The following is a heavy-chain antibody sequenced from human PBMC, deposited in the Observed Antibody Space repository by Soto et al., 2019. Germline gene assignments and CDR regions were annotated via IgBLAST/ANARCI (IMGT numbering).Heavy chain of an antibody. CDR3: AKASQITIFGVVNWFDP. CDR2: ISGSGGST. CDR1: GFTFSSYA. J-gene: IGHJ5*02. D-gene: IGHD3-3*01. V-gene: IGHV3-23*01. Sequence: PGGSLRLSCAASGFTFSSYAMSWVRQAPGKGLEWVSAISGSGGSTYYADSVKGRFTISRDNSKNTLYLQMNSLRAEDTAVYYCAKASQITIFGVVNWFDPWGQGTLVTVSS.